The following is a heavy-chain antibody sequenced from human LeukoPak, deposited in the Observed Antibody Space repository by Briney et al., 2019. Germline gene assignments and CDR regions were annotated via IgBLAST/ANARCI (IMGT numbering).Heavy chain of an antibody. J-gene: IGHJ4*02. CDR2: VYDSGST. CDR1: GGSISSSSYF. V-gene: IGHV4-39*01. D-gene: IGHD6-19*01. Sequence: SETLSLTCTVSGGSISSSSYFWGWIRQPPGKGLEWIGSVYDSGSTYYNPSLKSRVTISVDTSKNQFSLKLSSVTAADTAVFYCARLPPTESSGWGRPFDYWGQGTLVTVSS. CDR3: ARLPPTESSGWGRPFDY.